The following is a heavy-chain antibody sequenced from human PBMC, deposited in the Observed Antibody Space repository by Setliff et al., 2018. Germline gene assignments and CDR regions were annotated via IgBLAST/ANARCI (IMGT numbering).Heavy chain of an antibody. CDR1: GGSISSSSYY. V-gene: IGHV4-39*07. D-gene: IGHD3-3*01. Sequence: ASETLSLTCTVSGGSISSSSYYWGWIRQPPGKGLEWIGSIYYSGSTYYNPSLKSRVTISVDTSKNQFSLKPSSVTAADTAVYYCARDRITIFGVVIPFDYWGQGTLVTVSS. J-gene: IGHJ4*02. CDR3: ARDRITIFGVVIPFDY. CDR2: IYYSGST.